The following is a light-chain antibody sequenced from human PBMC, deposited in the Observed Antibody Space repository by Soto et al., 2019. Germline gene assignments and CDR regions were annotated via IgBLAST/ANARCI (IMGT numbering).Light chain of an antibody. CDR3: SSYTSSTTPVI. V-gene: IGLV2-14*01. CDR1: SSDVGGYSW. J-gene: IGLJ2*01. Sequence: QSALTQPASVSGSPGQSITISCTGTSSDVGGYSWVSWYRQYPGKAPKLIIFEVIHRSSGVSNRFSGSKSGNTASLTISGLQTEDEADYYCSSYTSSTTPVIFGGGTQLTFL. CDR2: EVI.